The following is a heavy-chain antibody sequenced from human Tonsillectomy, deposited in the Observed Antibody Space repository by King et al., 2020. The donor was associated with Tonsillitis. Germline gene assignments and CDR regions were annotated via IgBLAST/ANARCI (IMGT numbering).Heavy chain of an antibody. Sequence: VQLVESGGGLIQPGGSLRLSCAASGFTVSSNYMSWVRQAPGKGLEWVSIIYTAGSTSYADSGKGRFTISRDTSKNTLYLQMNSLRAEDTAVYYCTSGGFSSASFDYWGQGTMVTVSS. V-gene: IGHV3-53*01. CDR3: TSGGFSSASFDY. D-gene: IGHD6-25*01. J-gene: IGHJ4*02. CDR1: GFTVSSNY. CDR2: IYTAGST.